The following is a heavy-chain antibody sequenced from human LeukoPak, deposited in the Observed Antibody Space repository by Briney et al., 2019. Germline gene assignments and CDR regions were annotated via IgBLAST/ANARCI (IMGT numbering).Heavy chain of an antibody. CDR3: ARTSLGGAWFDP. Sequence: SETLSLTCTVSGGSSSSGDYYWSWIRQPPGKGLEWIGYIYYNGSTYYNPSLKSRVTKSVDTSKNQFSLNLSSVTAADTAVYYCARTSLGGAWFDPWGQGTLVTVSS. V-gene: IGHV4-30-4*08. CDR2: IYYNGST. D-gene: IGHD3-10*01. CDR1: GGSSSSGDYY. J-gene: IGHJ5*02.